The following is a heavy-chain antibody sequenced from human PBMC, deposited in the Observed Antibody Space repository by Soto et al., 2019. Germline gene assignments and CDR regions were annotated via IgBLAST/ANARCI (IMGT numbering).Heavy chain of an antibody. CDR2: ILVDGRT. J-gene: IGHJ3*02. V-gene: IGHV3-23*01. CDR3: AKATATGGGAFDI. CDR1: GFTCSSYD. D-gene: IGHD2-8*02. Sequence: LRLSCAASGFTCSSYDMSWVRQAPGKGLEWVSTILVDGRTFYVDSVKGRFTISRDNSKNTVYLQMNSLTAGDTALYYCAKATATGGGAFDICGQGTMVTVSS.